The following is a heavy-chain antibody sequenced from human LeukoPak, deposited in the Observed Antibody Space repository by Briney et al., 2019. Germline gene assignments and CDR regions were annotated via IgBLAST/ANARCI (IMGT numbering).Heavy chain of an antibody. J-gene: IGHJ6*03. Sequence: GGSLRLSCAASGFTFRSYHMGWVRQAPGKGLEWVSYISSSGSTIYYADSVKGRFTISRDNAKNSLYLQMNSLRAEDTAVYYCAELGITMIGGVWGKGTTVTISS. CDR3: AELGITMIGGV. CDR2: ISSSGSTI. CDR1: GFTFRSYH. V-gene: IGHV3-48*03. D-gene: IGHD3-10*02.